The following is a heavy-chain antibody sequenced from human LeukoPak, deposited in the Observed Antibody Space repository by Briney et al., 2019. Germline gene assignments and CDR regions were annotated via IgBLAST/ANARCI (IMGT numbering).Heavy chain of an antibody. Sequence: ASVKVSCKVSGYTLIELSMHWVRQAPGKGLEWMGGFDPEDGETIYAQKFQGRVTMTEDTSTDTAYMELSSLRSEDTAVYYCATEFSDRGITMVRGVHFDYWGQGTLVTVSS. V-gene: IGHV1-24*01. CDR3: ATEFSDRGITMVRGVHFDY. CDR2: FDPEDGET. CDR1: GYTLIELS. D-gene: IGHD3-10*01. J-gene: IGHJ4*02.